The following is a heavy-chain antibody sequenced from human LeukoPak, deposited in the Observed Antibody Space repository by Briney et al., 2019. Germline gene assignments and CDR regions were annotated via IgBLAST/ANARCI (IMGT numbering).Heavy chain of an antibody. Sequence: PSETLSLTCTVSGGSISSSSYYWGWIRQPPGKGLEWIGSIYYSGGTYYNPSLKSRVTISVDTSKNQFSLKLSSATAADTAVYYCARGTQDSSGWSYRFDYWGQGTLVTVSS. V-gene: IGHV4-39*07. CDR1: GGSISSSSYY. CDR2: IYYSGGT. J-gene: IGHJ4*02. D-gene: IGHD6-19*01. CDR3: ARGTQDSSGWSYRFDY.